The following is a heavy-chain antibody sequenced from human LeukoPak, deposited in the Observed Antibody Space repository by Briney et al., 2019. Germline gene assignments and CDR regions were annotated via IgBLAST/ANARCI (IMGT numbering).Heavy chain of an antibody. D-gene: IGHD6-13*01. CDR3: ARVGAAAGPYYFDY. CDR2: INAGNGNT. J-gene: IGHJ4*02. V-gene: IGHV1-3*01. CDR1: GYTFTSYA. Sequence: ASVKVSCKASGYTFTSYAMHWVRRAPGQRLEWMGWINAGNGNTKYSQKFQGRVAITRDTSASTAYMELSSLRSEDTAVHYCARVGAAAGPYYFDYWGQGTLVTVSS.